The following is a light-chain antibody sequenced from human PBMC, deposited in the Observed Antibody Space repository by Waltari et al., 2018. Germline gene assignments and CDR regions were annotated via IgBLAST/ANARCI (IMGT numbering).Light chain of an antibody. CDR3: QQYGSSRGT. CDR1: QSVSSRY. V-gene: IGKV3-20*01. J-gene: IGKJ1*01. Sequence: EIVLTQSPGTLSLSPGAGATLSCRASQSVSSRYLVWYQQKAGQAPRLLISGASTRATGIPDRFSGSGSGTDFTLTISRLEPEDFAVYYCQQYGSSRGTFGQGTKVEIK. CDR2: GAS.